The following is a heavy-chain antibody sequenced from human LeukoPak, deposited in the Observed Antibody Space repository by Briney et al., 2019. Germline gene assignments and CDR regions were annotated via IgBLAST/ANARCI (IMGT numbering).Heavy chain of an antibody. CDR2: ISYDGSNK. V-gene: IGHV3-30*18. CDR3: AKLGYSSGWYDFQIDAFDF. CDR1: GFSFSGYG. Sequence: GGSLRLSCAASGFSFSGYGMHWVRHAPGKVLEGVAVISYDGSNKFYADSVKGRFTISRDNSKNTLYLQMNSLRAEDTAVYYCAKLGYSSGWYDFQIDAFDFWGQGTMVTVSS. J-gene: IGHJ3*01. D-gene: IGHD6-19*01.